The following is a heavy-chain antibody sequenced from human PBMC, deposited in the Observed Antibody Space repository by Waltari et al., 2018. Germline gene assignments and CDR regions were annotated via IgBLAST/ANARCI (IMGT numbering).Heavy chain of an antibody. D-gene: IGHD2-15*01. CDR1: GDSITSPYL. Sequence: QLQLQESGPGLVKPSGTLSLHCGVSGDSITSPYLGNRVRQSPQKGLEWLGQVHGSGKTNYNPSFASRVTISLDTSRNQCTLMLTSATAADTAIYYCARDRGRGLYLDTWGPGTLVTVSP. CDR2: VHGSGKT. CDR3: ARDRGRGLYLDT. V-gene: IGHV4-4*02. J-gene: IGHJ5*02.